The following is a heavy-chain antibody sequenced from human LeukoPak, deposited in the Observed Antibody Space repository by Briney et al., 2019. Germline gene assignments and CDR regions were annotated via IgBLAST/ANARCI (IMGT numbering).Heavy chain of an antibody. CDR2: INWNGGST. J-gene: IGHJ4*02. CDR3: ARVDFKAAAGSPYYLDY. D-gene: IGHD6-13*01. Sequence: GGSLRLSCAASGFTFDDYGMSWVRQAPGKGLEWVSGINWNGGSTGYADSVKGRFTISRDNAKNSLYLQMNSLRAEDTALYYCARVDFKAAAGSPYYLDYWGQGTLVTVSS. CDR1: GFTFDDYG. V-gene: IGHV3-20*04.